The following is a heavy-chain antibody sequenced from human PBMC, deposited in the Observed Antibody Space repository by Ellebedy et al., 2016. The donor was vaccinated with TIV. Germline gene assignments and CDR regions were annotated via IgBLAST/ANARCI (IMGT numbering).Heavy chain of an antibody. CDR3: ARASFYDVDLSGWYFDI. Sequence: GGSLRLSCAASGFTVSSNYMNWVRQAPGKGLEWVSIISSAGTTYYADSVKGRFTISKDNSKNTLNLQMKSRRVEDTAVYYCARASFYDVDLSGWYFDIWGRGTLVSVSS. CDR1: GFTVSSNY. CDR2: ISSAGTT. D-gene: IGHD3-10*02. V-gene: IGHV3-66*01. J-gene: IGHJ2*01.